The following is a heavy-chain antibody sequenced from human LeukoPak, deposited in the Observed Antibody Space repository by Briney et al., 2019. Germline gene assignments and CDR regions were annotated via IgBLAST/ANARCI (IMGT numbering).Heavy chain of an antibody. J-gene: IGHJ6*02. V-gene: IGHV3-30-3*01. D-gene: IGHD1-1*01. CDR1: GFTFSSYA. CDR3: ARDGTAGDLYYYYGMDV. CDR2: ISYDGSNK. Sequence: GSLRLSCAASGFTFSSYAMHWVRQAPGKGLEWVAVISYDGSNKYYADSVKGRFTISRDNSKNTLYLQMNSLRAEDTAVYYCARDGTAGDLYYYYGMDVWGQGTTVTVSS.